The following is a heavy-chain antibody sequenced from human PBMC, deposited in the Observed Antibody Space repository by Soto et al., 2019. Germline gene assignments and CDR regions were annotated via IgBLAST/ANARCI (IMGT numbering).Heavy chain of an antibody. CDR1: GFTFSRHG. D-gene: IGHD4-17*01. CDR2: ILNDASGH. CDR3: ARDDDYPDNGFDY. Sequence: QVQLVESGGGVVQPGTSLRLSCAASGFTFSRHGMHGVRQTPGKGLEWLAVILNDASGHWYADSVKGRFTISRDNFENTLYLQMNGLRLEDTDMYYCARDDDYPDNGFDYWGQGTLVTVSS. V-gene: IGHV3-33*01. J-gene: IGHJ4*02.